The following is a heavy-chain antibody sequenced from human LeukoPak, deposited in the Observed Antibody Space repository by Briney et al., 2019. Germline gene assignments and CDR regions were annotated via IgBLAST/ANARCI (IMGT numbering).Heavy chain of an antibody. CDR2: ISGSGGST. D-gene: IGHD2-15*01. CDR1: GFTFSSYA. J-gene: IGHJ4*02. CDR3: AKEGYCSGGTCYRVFDY. V-gene: IGHV3-23*01. Sequence: GGSLRLSCAASGFTFSSYAMSWVRQAPGKGLEWVSAISGSGGSTYSADSVKGRFTISRDNSKNTLYLQMNSLRAEDTAVYYCAKEGYCSGGTCYRVFDYWGQGTLATVSS.